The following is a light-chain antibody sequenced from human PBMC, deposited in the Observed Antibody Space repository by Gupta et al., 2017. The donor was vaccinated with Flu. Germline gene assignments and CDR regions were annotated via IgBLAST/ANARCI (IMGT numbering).Light chain of an antibody. V-gene: IGKV3-11*01. J-gene: IGKJ4*01. CDR3: QRKNKPPT. CDR2: EAT. CDR1: QCVGNY. Sequence: IVFTHSPTTLSFSPGDRATLSFRPSQCVGNYLPCYQPKPAQPPSVLNYEATTRVTSVPARFSGRGSGTDIIITISIVEPEDFAVYFCQRKNKPPTFGGGTKVEI.